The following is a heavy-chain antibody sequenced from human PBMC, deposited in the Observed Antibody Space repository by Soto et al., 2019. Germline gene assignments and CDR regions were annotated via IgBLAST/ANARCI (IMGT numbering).Heavy chain of an antibody. CDR1: GYNFTDYW. D-gene: IGHD1-26*01. J-gene: IGHJ3*01. CDR2: IYPGDSDT. CDR3: ARSPALKSGFDV. V-gene: IGHV5-51*01. Sequence: GESLKISCKNSGYNFTDYWIGWVRQMPGKGLEWMGIIYPGDSDTRYSPSFQGQVTISADKSLSAAFLEWSSLKASDTAIYYCARSPALKSGFDVWGQGTMVTVSS.